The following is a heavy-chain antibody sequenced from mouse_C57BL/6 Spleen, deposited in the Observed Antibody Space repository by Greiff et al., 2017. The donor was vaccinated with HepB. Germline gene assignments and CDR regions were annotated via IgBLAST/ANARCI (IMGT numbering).Heavy chain of an antibody. CDR3: ANDGYYEAWFAY. CDR2: IHPNSGST. V-gene: IGHV1-64*01. J-gene: IGHJ3*01. CDR1: GYTFTSYW. D-gene: IGHD2-3*01. Sequence: QVQLQQPGAELVKPGASVKLSCKASGYTFTSYWMHWVKQRPGQGLEWIGMIHPNSGSTNYNEKFKSKATLTVDKSSSTAYMQLSSLTSEDSAVYYCANDGYYEAWFAYWGQGTLVTVSA.